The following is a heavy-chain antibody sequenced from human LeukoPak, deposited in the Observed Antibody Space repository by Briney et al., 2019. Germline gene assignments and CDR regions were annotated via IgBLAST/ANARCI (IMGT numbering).Heavy chain of an antibody. V-gene: IGHV1-18*01. CDR2: ISAYNGNT. CDR3: ARGGRYNWNYYYGMDV. Sequence: SVKVSCKASGYTFSSYGISWVRQAPGQGLEWMGWISAYNGNTNYGQKLQGRVTMTTDTSTSTAYLELRSLRSDDTAVYYCARGGRYNWNYYYGMDVWGQGTTVTVSS. J-gene: IGHJ6*02. D-gene: IGHD1-20*01. CDR1: GYTFSSYG.